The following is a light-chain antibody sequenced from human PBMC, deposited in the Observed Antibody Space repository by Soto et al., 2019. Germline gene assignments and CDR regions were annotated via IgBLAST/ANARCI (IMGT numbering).Light chain of an antibody. CDR3: QKYNSAPWT. V-gene: IGKV1-27*01. J-gene: IGKJ1*01. Sequence: DIQMTQSPSSLSASVGDRVNITCRASQGISNYLAWYQQKPGKVPKLLIYAASTLQSGVPSRFSGSGSGTDFTLTISSLQLEDVATYYCQKYNSAPWTFGQGTKVDIK. CDR1: QGISNY. CDR2: AAS.